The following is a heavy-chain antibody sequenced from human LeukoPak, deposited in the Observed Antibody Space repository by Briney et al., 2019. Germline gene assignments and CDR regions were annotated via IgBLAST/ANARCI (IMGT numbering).Heavy chain of an antibody. D-gene: IGHD6-13*01. V-gene: IGHV4-34*01. CDR2: INHSGST. CDR1: GGSFSGYY. CDR3: ASLYSSSHDY. Sequence: PSETLSLTCAVYGGSFSGYYWSWIRQPPGKGLEWIGEINHSGSTNYNPTLKSRVTISEDTSKNQSSLKLSSVTAADTAVYYCASLYSSSHDYWGQGTLVTVSS. J-gene: IGHJ4*02.